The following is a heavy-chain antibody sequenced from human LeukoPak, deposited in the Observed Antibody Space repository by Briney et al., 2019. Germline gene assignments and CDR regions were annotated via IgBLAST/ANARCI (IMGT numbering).Heavy chain of an antibody. CDR1: GGSISGSY. Sequence: PSETLSLTCTVSGGSISGSYWNWIRQPPGKGLEWIGYIYYSGSTNYNPSLKSRVTISIDTSKKQFSLKLSSVTAADTAVYYCAKDGGEYYDILTGYYPRLYYMDVWGKGTTVTISS. V-gene: IGHV4-59*01. D-gene: IGHD3-9*01. CDR2: IYYSGST. J-gene: IGHJ6*03. CDR3: AKDGGEYYDILTGYYPRLYYMDV.